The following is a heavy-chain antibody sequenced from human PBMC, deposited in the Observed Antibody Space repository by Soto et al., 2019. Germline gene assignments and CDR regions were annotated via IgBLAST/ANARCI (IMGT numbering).Heavy chain of an antibody. J-gene: IGHJ4*02. Sequence: PGGSLRLSCAASGFTVSSNYMSWVRQAPGKGLEWVSVIYSGGSTYYADSVKGRFTISRDNSKNTLYLQMNSLRAEDTAVYYCAQGILRYYFDYWGQGTLVTVSS. V-gene: IGHV3-66*01. CDR3: AQGILRYYFDY. CDR1: GFTVSSNY. D-gene: IGHD3-3*01. CDR2: IYSGGST.